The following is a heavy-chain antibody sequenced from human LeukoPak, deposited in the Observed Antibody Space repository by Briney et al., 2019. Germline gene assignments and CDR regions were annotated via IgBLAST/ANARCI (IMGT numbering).Heavy chain of an antibody. CDR2: ISSSSSYI. CDR3: ARDSLWSGYYPYNWFDP. J-gene: IGHJ5*02. CDR1: GFTFSSYT. V-gene: IGHV3-21*01. D-gene: IGHD3-3*01. Sequence: GGSLRLSCAASGFTFSSYTMNWVRQAPGKGLEWVSSISSSSSYICYADSVKGRFTISRDNAKNSLYLQMNSLRADDTAVYYCARDSLWSGYYPYNWFDPWGQGTLVTVSS.